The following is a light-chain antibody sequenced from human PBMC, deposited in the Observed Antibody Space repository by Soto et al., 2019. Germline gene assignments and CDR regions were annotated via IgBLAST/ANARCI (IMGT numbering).Light chain of an antibody. CDR1: QSVNSN. CDR3: QQYNNWPYT. V-gene: IGKV3-15*01. J-gene: IGKJ2*01. CDR2: GAS. Sequence: EIVMTQSPATLSVSPGERASLSCRASQSVNSNLVWYQQKPGQAPRLLIYGASSSDTGISARFSGSGSGTEFTLTISSPQYEDFAVYYCQQYNNWPYTFGQGTKLEIK.